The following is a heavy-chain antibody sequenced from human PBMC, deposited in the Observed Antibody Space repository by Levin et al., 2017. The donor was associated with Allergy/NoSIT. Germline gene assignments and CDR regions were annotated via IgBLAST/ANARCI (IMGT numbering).Heavy chain of an antibody. V-gene: IGHV4-59*01. D-gene: IGHD6-19*01. Sequence: SETLSLTCIVSGGSISPYYWTWIRQPPGKGLEWIGYIYYSGSTNYNPSLKSRVTISADTSKNQFSLKLNSVTAADPAVYHCARDLGSGWLCAFDIWGQGTMDAVSS. J-gene: IGHJ3*02. CDR1: GGSISPYY. CDR2: IYYSGST. CDR3: ARDLGSGWLCAFDI.